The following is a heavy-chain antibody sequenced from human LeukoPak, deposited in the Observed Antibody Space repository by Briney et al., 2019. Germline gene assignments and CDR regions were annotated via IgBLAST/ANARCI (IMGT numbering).Heavy chain of an antibody. CDR1: GGSFSGYY. V-gene: IGHV4-34*01. Sequence: SETLSLTCAVYGGSFSGYYWSWLRQPPGKGLEWIGEINHSGSSKYIPSLKSRVTISVDTSKNQFSLKLSSVTAADTAVYYCARRVGRYFGERAYYYNYMDVWAKGTTVTISS. CDR3: ARRVGRYFGERAYYYNYMDV. CDR2: INHSGSS. D-gene: IGHD3-10*01. J-gene: IGHJ6*03.